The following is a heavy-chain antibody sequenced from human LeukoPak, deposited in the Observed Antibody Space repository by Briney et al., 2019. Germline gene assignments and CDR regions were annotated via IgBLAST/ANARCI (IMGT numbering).Heavy chain of an antibody. CDR1: GGSISSSSAY. J-gene: IGHJ4*02. D-gene: IGHD5-18*01. V-gene: IGHV4-39*01. Sequence: SETLSLTCTVSGGSISSSSAYWGWIRLPPGKGLEWIGSIYYSKKTYYNPSLKSRVTISADTSKNQFSLTLGSVSATDTAVYYCVSPRGFSYGYFDYWGQGTLVTVSS. CDR3: VSPRGFSYGYFDY. CDR2: IYYSKKT.